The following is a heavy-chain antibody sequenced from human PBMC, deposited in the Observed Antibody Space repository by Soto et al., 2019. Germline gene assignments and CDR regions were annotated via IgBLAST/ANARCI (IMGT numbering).Heavy chain of an antibody. V-gene: IGHV4-30-2*01. J-gene: IGHJ4*02. D-gene: IGHD6-13*01. CDR2: IYHSGST. CDR3: AREDRSSWSL. CDR1: GGSISSGGYS. Sequence: SETLSLTCAVSGGSISSGGYSWSWIRQPPGKGLEWIGDIYHSGSTNYNPSLKSRVTISVDKSKNQFSLKLSSVTAADTAVYYCAREDRSSWSLWGQGTLVTVSS.